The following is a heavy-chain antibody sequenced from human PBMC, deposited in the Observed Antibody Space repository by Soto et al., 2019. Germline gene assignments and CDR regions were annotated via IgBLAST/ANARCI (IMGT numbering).Heavy chain of an antibody. CDR3: ARDGLLTGTTGSYLDL. V-gene: IGHV4-31*03. J-gene: IGHJ2*01. CDR1: GDSFSRGGHY. CDR2: IYYTGGT. D-gene: IGHD1-7*01. Sequence: QVQLQESGPGLVKPSQTLSLTCTVVGDSFSRGGHYWSWVRQRPGRGLEWIGYIYYTGGTFYNPSLKSRSSISLDTSKNQMSLELTSVTVADTAVYYCARDGLLTGTTGSYLDLWGRGTLVTVSS.